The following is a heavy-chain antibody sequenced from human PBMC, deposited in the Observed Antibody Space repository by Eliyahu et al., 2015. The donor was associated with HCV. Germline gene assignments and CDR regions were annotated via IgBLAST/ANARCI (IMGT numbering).Heavy chain of an antibody. D-gene: IGHD6-19*01. Sequence: EVQLVESGGGLVQPGGSLRLSCAAXGFPFVAIGMTWVRQAPGKGLEWVAHIKPDGSEKYFVDSVKGRFTISRDNAKNSLYLQMNSLRAEDTAVYYCAREGSSGFVYYFDFWGQGTLVTVSS. CDR1: GFPFVAIG. CDR3: AREGSSGFVYYFDF. V-gene: IGHV3-7*01. J-gene: IGHJ4*02. CDR2: IKPDGSEK.